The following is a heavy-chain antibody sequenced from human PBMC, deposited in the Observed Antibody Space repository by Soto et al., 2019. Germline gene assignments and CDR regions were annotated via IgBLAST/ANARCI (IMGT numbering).Heavy chain of an antibody. CDR3: GVYMLALGDNWNGFDY. Sequence: QVQLVQSGAEVKKPGASVKVSCKASGYTFTSSAMHWVRQAPGQRLEWMGWLNAGNGNTKYSQKFQGRVTITRDTSASTAYMELSSLRAEDKVLYYGGVYMLALGDNWNGFDYWGQGNLGTVFS. J-gene: IGHJ4*02. CDR2: LNAGNGNT. D-gene: IGHD1-1*01. CDR1: GYTFTSSA. V-gene: IGHV1-3*01.